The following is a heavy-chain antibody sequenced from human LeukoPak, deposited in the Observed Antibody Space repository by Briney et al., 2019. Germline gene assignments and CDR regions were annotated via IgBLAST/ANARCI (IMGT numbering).Heavy chain of an antibody. Sequence: ASVKVSCKTSGGTFSSSSINWVRQAPGQGLEWMGSIMPIFNTTNYAQRFQGRLTITADESTNTAYMDLTSVSSEDTAVYYCARAGHGARLWLLNWGQGTLVTVSS. V-gene: IGHV1-69*13. CDR2: IMPIFNTT. CDR1: GGTFSSSS. D-gene: IGHD3-10*01. CDR3: ARAGHGARLWLLN. J-gene: IGHJ4*02.